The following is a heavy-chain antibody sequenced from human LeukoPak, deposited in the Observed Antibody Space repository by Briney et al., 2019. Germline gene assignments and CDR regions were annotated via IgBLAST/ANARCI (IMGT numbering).Heavy chain of an antibody. CDR2: IHASGST. V-gene: IGHV4-4*07. CDR1: GASINTYY. Sequence: SETLSLTSTVSGASINTYYWSWFRQPAGTGLEWIGRIHASGSTYYNPSLKGRVSMSIDLSKNQFSLSLNSVTAADTAVFYCARDIGSRIWGKGTTVIVSS. J-gene: IGHJ6*04. D-gene: IGHD1-26*01. CDR3: ARDIGSRI.